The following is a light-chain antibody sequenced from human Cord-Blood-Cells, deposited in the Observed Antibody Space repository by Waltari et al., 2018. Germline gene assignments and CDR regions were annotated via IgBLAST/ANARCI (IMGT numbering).Light chain of an antibody. J-gene: IGLJ2*01. CDR1: SSDVGGYNY. V-gene: IGLV2-14*01. Sequence: QSALTQPASVSGSPGQSITISCTGTSSDVGGYNYVRWYQQHPGKAPKLMIYEVSNRPSGVSNRFSGSKSGNTASLTISGLQAEDEADYYCSSYTSSSTVVFGGGTKLTVL. CDR2: EVS. CDR3: SSYTSSSTVV.